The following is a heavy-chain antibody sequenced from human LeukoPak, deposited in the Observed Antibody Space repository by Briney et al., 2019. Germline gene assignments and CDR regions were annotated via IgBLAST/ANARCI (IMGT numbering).Heavy chain of an antibody. CDR2: INHSGST. Sequence: SETLSLTCAVYGGSFSGYYWSWIRQPPGKGLEWIGEINHSGSTNYNPSLKSRVTISVDTSKNQFSLKLSSVTAADTAVHYCARGNSGYYGSGSICDYWGQGTLVTVSS. V-gene: IGHV4-34*01. CDR3: ARGNSGYYGSGSICDY. D-gene: IGHD3-10*01. J-gene: IGHJ4*02. CDR1: GGSFSGYY.